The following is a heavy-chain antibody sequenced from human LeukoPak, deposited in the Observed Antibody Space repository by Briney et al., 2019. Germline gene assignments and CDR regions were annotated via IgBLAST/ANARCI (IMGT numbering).Heavy chain of an antibody. CDR2: IYYSGGT. D-gene: IGHD3-22*01. J-gene: IGHJ4*02. CDR3: ARLNYYQSSVQGRYVDY. V-gene: IGHV4-39*01. CDR1: GGSISSGSYY. Sequence: PSETLSLTCTVSGGSISSGSYYWGWIRQPPGKGLEWIGNIYYSGGTYYNPSLKSRVTISVDTSKNLFSLKLSPVTATDTAVYYCARLNYYQSSVQGRYVDYWGQGTLVTVSS.